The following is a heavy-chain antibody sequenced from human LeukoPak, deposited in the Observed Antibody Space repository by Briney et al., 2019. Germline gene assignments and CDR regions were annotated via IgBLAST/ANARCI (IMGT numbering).Heavy chain of an antibody. CDR2: ILDSGST. CDR1: GDSIRDYY. CDR3: ARNLWFGEFPTAYFDY. V-gene: IGHV4-4*08. J-gene: IGHJ4*02. Sequence: PSETLSLTCTVSGDSIRDYYWSWIRQPPGKRLEWIGYILDSGSTNYNPSLKSRVIISADTSKNQFSLKLSSVTAADTAVYYCARNLWFGEFPTAYFDYWGQGTLVTVSS. D-gene: IGHD3-10*01.